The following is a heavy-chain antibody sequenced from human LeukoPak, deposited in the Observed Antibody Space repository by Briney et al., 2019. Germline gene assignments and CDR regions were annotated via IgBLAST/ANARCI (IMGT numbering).Heavy chain of an antibody. CDR1: GYTFTSYG. CDR2: ISAYNGNT. Sequence: ASVKVSCKASGYTFTSYGISWVRQAPGQGLGWMVWISAYNGNTNYAQKLQGRVTMTTDTSTSTAYMGLRSMRSDDTAVYYCARDLREYGLRLQTPPGWFAPWGQGTLVTVSS. J-gene: IGHJ5*02. CDR3: ARDLREYGLRLQTPPGWFAP. V-gene: IGHV1-18*01. D-gene: IGHD5-18*01.